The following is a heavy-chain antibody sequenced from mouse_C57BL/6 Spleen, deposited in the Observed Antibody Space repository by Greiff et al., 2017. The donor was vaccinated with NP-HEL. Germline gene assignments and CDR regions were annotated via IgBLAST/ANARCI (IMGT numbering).Heavy chain of an antibody. J-gene: IGHJ4*01. CDR1: GFNIKDYY. CDR2: IDPEDGET. V-gene: IGHV14-2*01. Sequence: EVQLQESGAELVKPGASVKLSCTASGFNIKDYYMHWVKQRTEQGLEWIGRIDPEDGETKYAPKFQGKATITADTSSNTAYLQLSSLTSEDTAVYYCARSATVVAPYYAMDYWGQGTSVTVSS. D-gene: IGHD1-1*01. CDR3: ARSATVVAPYYAMDY.